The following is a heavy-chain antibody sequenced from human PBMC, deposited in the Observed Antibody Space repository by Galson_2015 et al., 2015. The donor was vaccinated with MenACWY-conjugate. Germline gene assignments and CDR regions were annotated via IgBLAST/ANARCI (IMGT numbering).Heavy chain of an antibody. CDR2: IRSKTNSYAT. J-gene: IGHJ6*02. V-gene: IGHV3-73*01. D-gene: IGHD2-2*01. Sequence: SLRLSCAASGFTFSGTSMHWVRQASGKGLEWVGRIRSKTNSYATSYAASVKGRFTVSRDDSKNTAYLQMHSLKTEDTAVYYCVRFCGSTGCPPYSYYGMDVWGQGTTVTVSS. CDR1: GFTFSGTS. CDR3: VRFCGSTGCPPYSYYGMDV.